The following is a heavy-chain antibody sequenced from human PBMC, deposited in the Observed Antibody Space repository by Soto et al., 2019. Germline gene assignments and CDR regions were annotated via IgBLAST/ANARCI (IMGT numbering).Heavy chain of an antibody. CDR1: GFTFSYYW. J-gene: IGHJ3*01. Sequence: PGGSLRLSCAASGFTFSYYWMHWVRQAPGQGLVWVSRIHSDGSSTTYADSVKGRFTISRDNAKNTLYLQMNSLRAEGTAVYYWARRKRGAFALGGQGTMFPVSS. CDR2: IHSDGSST. CDR3: ARRKRGAFAL. V-gene: IGHV3-74*01.